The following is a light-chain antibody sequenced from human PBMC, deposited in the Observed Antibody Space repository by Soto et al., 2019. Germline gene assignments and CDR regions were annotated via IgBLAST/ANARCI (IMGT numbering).Light chain of an antibody. V-gene: IGLV2-11*01. CDR2: DVS. CDR1: SSDVGAYNY. J-gene: IGLJ3*02. Sequence: QSALTQPRSVSGSPGQSVTISCTGTSSDVGAYNYVSWYQHHPGKAPNLMIYDVSKRPSGVPDRFSGSKSGNTASLTISGLQAEEEAYYYCCSYAGMYTWVFGGGTKLTVL. CDR3: CSYAGMYTWV.